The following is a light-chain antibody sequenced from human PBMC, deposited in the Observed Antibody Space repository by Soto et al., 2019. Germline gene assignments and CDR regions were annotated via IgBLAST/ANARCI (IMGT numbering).Light chain of an antibody. CDR2: GAS. J-gene: IGKJ1*01. CDR3: QQYNNWPPTWT. CDR1: QSVSSN. V-gene: IGKV3-15*01. Sequence: EIVMTQSPATLSVSPGERATLSCRASQSVSSNLAWYQQKPGQAPRLLIYGASTRAPGIPARFSGSGSGTAFTLTISSLQSEDFAVYYCQQYNNWPPTWTFGQGTKVDIK.